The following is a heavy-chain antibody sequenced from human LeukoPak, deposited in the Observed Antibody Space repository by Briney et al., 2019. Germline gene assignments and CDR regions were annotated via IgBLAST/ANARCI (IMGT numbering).Heavy chain of an antibody. CDR1: GGSISSYY. J-gene: IGHJ5*02. Sequence: SETLSLTCTVSGGSISSYYWSWIRQPAGKGLEWIGRIYTSGSTNYNPSLKSRVTISVDTSKNQFSLKLSSVTAADTAVYYCARATDYYYGSGSKYNWFDPWGQGTLVTVSS. CDR2: IYTSGST. D-gene: IGHD3-10*01. V-gene: IGHV4-4*07. CDR3: ARATDYYYGSGSKYNWFDP.